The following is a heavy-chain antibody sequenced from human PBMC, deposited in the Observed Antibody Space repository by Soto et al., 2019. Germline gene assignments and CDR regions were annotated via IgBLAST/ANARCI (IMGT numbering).Heavy chain of an antibody. CDR1: GGSISSYY. V-gene: IGHV4-59*08. D-gene: IGHD3-9*01. CDR3: ASLYDILTGYYRLDFAY. J-gene: IGHJ4*02. CDR2: IYYSGST. Sequence: SETLSLTCTVSGGSISSYYWSWIRQPPGKGLEWIGYIYYSGSTNYNPSLKSRVTISVDTSKNQFSLKLSSVTAADTAVYYCASLYDILTGYYRLDFAYWGQGTLVTVSS.